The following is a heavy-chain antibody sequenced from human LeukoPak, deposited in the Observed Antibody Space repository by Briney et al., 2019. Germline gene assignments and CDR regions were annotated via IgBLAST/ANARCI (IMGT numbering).Heavy chain of an antibody. CDR3: ARGLFYGDKRLGAGPFYHGMDV. D-gene: IGHD4-17*01. CDR1: GGSFSGYY. J-gene: IGHJ6*02. CDR2: INHSGST. V-gene: IGHV4-34*01. Sequence: SETLSLTCAVYGGSFSGYYWSWIRQPPGKGLEWIGEINHSGSTNYNPSLKSRVTISVDTSKNQFSLKLSSVTAADTAVYYCARGLFYGDKRLGAGPFYHGMDVWGQGTTVTVSS.